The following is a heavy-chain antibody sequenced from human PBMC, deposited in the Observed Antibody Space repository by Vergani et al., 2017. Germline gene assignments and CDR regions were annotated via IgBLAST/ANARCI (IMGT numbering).Heavy chain of an antibody. CDR1: GYTFTGYY. D-gene: IGHD3-10*01. V-gene: IGHV1-2*02. CDR3: ARGRGPRVRNAYYYYGMDV. Sequence: QLQLVQSGAGVKKPGASVKFSCKASGYTFTGYYMHWVRQAPGQGLEWMGWINPNSGGTNYAQKFQGRVTMTRDTSISTAYMELSRLRSDDTAVYYCARGRGPRVRNAYYYYGMDVWGQGTMVTVSS. CDR2: INPNSGGT. J-gene: IGHJ6*02.